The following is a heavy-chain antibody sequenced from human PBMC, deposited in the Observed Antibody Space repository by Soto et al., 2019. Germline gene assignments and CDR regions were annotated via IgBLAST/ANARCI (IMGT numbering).Heavy chain of an antibody. J-gene: IGHJ4*02. CDR3: AREIGGSYPGPFDY. CDR2: IIPIFGTA. D-gene: IGHD1-26*01. CDR1: GGTFSSYA. V-gene: IGHV1-69*13. Sequence: GASVKVSCKASGGTFSSYAISWVRQAPGQGLEWMGGIIPIFGTANYAQKFQGRVTITADESTSTAYMELSSLRSEDTAVYYCAREIGGSYPGPFDYWGQGTLVTGLL.